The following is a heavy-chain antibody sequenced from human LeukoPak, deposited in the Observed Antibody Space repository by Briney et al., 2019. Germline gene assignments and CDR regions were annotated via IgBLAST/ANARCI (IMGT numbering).Heavy chain of an antibody. CDR3: AQSYDNGGYPLGDS. CDR2: IGAGASNK. CDR1: GFSGPSSA. Sequence: GGSLRLSCTASGFSGPSSAMAWVRQAPGKGLEWVSHIGAGASNKYYADSVKGRFTISRDYSRKTVYLQMNSLRAEDTAVYYCAQSYDNGGYPLGDSWGQGTLVTVSS. J-gene: IGHJ4*02. D-gene: IGHD3-22*01. V-gene: IGHV3-23*01.